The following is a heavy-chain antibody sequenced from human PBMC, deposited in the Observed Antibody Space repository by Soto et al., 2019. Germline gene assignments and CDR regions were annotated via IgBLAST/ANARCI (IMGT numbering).Heavy chain of an antibody. CDR1: GFIFNDYY. D-gene: IGHD3-22*01. Sequence: PGGSLRLSCAGLGFIFNDYYMGWIRQAPGKGLEWVSYISGGSTYINNADSVKGRFTISRDNAKNSLYLQLNSLRAEDTALYYCARGGFDSSGYYVFYFDSWGQGTLVTVSS. V-gene: IGHV3-11*06. CDR2: ISGGSTYI. J-gene: IGHJ4*02. CDR3: ARGGFDSSGYYVFYFDS.